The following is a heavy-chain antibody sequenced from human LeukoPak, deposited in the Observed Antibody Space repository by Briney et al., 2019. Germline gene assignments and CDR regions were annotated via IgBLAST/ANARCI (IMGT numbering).Heavy chain of an antibody. J-gene: IGHJ4*02. V-gene: IGHV1-8*01. CDR1: GYTFTSYD. CDR2: MNPNSGNT. Sequence: ASVKVSCKASGYTFTSYDINWVRQATGQGLEWMGWMNPNSGNTGYAQEFQGRVTMTRNTSISTAYMELSSLRSEDTAVYYCARGRYYYDSSGDRRWDYWGQGTLVTVSS. D-gene: IGHD3-22*01. CDR3: ARGRYYYDSSGDRRWDY.